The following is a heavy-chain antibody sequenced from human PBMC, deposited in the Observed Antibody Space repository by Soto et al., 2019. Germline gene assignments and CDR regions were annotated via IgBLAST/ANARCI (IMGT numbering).Heavy chain of an antibody. CDR1: GGSISSGGYY. V-gene: IGHV4-31*03. J-gene: IGHJ5*02. D-gene: IGHD1-7*01. Sequence: SETLSLTCTVSGGSISSGGYYWSWIRQHPGKGLEWIGYIYYSGSTYYNPSLKSRVTISVDTSKNQFSLNLSSVTAADTAVYYCARVGVGEYNWNYGWFDPWGQGTLVTVSS. CDR3: ARVGVGEYNWNYGWFDP. CDR2: IYYSGST.